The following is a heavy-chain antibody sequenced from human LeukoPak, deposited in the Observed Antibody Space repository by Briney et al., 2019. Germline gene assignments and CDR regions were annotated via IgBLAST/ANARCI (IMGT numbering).Heavy chain of an antibody. D-gene: IGHD4-17*01. CDR3: AKDYLYGDYVLDAFDI. Sequence: ASVKVSCKASGYTFTGYYMHWERQAPGQGLEWMGWINPNSGGTNYAQKFQGRVTMTRDTSISTAYMELSRLRSDDTAVYYCAKDYLYGDYVLDAFDIWGQGTMVTVSS. V-gene: IGHV1-2*02. J-gene: IGHJ3*02. CDR2: INPNSGGT. CDR1: GYTFTGYY.